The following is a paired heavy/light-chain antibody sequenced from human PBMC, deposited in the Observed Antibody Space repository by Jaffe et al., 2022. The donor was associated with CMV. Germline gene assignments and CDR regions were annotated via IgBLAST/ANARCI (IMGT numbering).Heavy chain of an antibody. J-gene: IGHJ4*02. Sequence: EVQLVESGGGLVQPGGSLRLSCVASGFTFSRYAMYWVRQAPGKGLEFLSAISNNGGITSYANSVKDRFTISRDNSKNTLYLQMGSLRSEDMAVYYCAGESFDYWGQGMLVTVSS. CDR2: ISNNGGIT. V-gene: IGHV3-64*01. CDR3: AGESFDY. D-gene: IGHD3-10*01. CDR1: GFTFSRYA.
Light chain of an antibody. CDR3: SSYAGSSTYV. CDR2: EVT. CDR1: SSDVGSYNF. J-gene: IGLJ1*01. Sequence: QSALTQPASVSGSPGQSITISCTGTSSDVGSYNFVSWYQQHPGKAPKLMIYEVTKRPSGISTRFSGSKSGNTASLTISGLQAEDEADYHCSSYAGSSTYVFGTGTKVIVL. V-gene: IGLV2-23*02.